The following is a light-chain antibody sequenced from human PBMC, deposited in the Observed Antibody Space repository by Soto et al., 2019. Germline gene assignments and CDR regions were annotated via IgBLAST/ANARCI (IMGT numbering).Light chain of an antibody. Sequence: QSALTQPPSASGSPGQSVTISCTGTKNDIGVYDFVSWYQHHPGKAPRLIIHEVVQRPSGVPDRFSGSKSGNTASLTVSGLQAADEGDYFCKSYAGSNTYVFGSGTKLTVL. CDR1: KNDIGVYDF. CDR2: EVV. CDR3: KSYAGSNTYV. J-gene: IGLJ1*01. V-gene: IGLV2-8*01.